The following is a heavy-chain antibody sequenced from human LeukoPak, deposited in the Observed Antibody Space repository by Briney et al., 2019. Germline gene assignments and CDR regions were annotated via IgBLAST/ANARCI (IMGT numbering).Heavy chain of an antibody. CDR2: INSDGSSP. V-gene: IGHV3-74*01. CDR3: ARAGDQRITIFGVVPAHAFDI. J-gene: IGHJ3*02. D-gene: IGHD3-3*01. Sequence: PGGSLRLSCAASGFTFSTYWMHWVRQAPGKGLVWVSCINSDGSSPSYADSVKGRFTISRDNAKNSLYLQMNSLRAEDTAVYYCARAGDQRITIFGVVPAHAFDIWGQGTMVTVSS. CDR1: GFTFSTYW.